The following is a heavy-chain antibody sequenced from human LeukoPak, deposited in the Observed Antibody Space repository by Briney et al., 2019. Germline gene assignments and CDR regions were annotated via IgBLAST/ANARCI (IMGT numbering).Heavy chain of an antibody. J-gene: IGHJ5*02. CDR1: GGSISSSGHY. D-gene: IGHD6-6*01. CDR3: ATHGYSSSENWFDP. CDR2: LYYSGST. Sequence: SETLSLTCTVSGGSISSSGHYWGWIRQPPGKGLEWIGSLYYSGSTYYNPSLKSRFTISVDTSKNQFSLKLNSVTAADTAIYYCATHGYSSSENWFDPWGQGTLVTVSS. V-gene: IGHV4-39*01.